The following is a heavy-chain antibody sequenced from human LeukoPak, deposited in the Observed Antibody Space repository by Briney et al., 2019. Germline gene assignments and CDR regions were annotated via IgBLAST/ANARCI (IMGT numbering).Heavy chain of an antibody. D-gene: IGHD3-22*01. Sequence: ASVKVSCKASGYTFTDYYMHWVRQAPGQGLEWMGWINPNGGGTNYAQKFQGRVTMTRDTSFNTGYMELSSLRSVDTAVYYCARRYHYDSSAYYYGFNHWGQGTLVTVSS. J-gene: IGHJ4*02. CDR3: ARRYHYDSSAYYYGFNH. V-gene: IGHV1-2*02. CDR1: GYTFTDYY. CDR2: INPNGGGT.